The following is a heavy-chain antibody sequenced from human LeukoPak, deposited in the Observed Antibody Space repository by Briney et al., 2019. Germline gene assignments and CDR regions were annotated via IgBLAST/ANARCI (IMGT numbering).Heavy chain of an antibody. CDR2: IYHSGST. J-gene: IGHJ4*02. Sequence: SETLSLTCTVSGYSISSGYYWGWIRQPPGKGLEWIGSIYHSGSTYYNPSLKSRVTISVDESKNQFSLNLTSVTAADTAVYFCARHPNYYGSGWGQGIQVTVSS. CDR3: ARHPNYYGSG. V-gene: IGHV4-38-2*02. D-gene: IGHD3-10*01. CDR1: GYSISSGYY.